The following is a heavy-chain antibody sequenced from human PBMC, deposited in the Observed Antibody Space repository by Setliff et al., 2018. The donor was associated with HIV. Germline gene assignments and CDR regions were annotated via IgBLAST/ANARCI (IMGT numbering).Heavy chain of an antibody. CDR2: VYYSGST. J-gene: IGHJ4*02. CDR3: ARLRGLNLEPFDY. D-gene: IGHD1-1*01. CDR1: GGSIEFSSYY. V-gene: IGHV4-39*01. Sequence: SETLSLTCSVSGGSIEFSSYYWGWIRQPPGKGLEWIGSVYYSGSTYFNPSLKSRLTISVDTSTNKFSLKLSSVTAADTAVYYCARLRGLNLEPFDYWGQGTLVTVSS.